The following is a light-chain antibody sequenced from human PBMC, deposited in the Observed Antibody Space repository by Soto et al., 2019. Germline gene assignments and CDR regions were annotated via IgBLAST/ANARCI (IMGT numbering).Light chain of an antibody. CDR3: PQRSNWPFT. Sequence: EIVLTQSPATLSLSPGERATLSCRASQSVSTYLAWYQQKPGQAPRLLIYDASNRATGIPARFSGSGSGTDFALTIISLEPEDFAVYYCPQRSNWPFTFGGGTKVEIK. CDR1: QSVSTY. J-gene: IGKJ4*01. V-gene: IGKV3-11*01. CDR2: DAS.